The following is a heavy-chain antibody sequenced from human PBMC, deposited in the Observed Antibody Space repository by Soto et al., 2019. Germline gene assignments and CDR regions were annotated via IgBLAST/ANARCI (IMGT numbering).Heavy chain of an antibody. Sequence: GGSLRLSCAASGFTFSSYWMSWVRQAPGKGLEWVANIKQDGSEKYYVDSVKGRFTISRDNAKNSLYLQMNSLRAEDTAVYYCARDTSDYPYWFDPWGQGTLVTVSS. CDR2: IKQDGSEK. D-gene: IGHD4-17*01. J-gene: IGHJ5*02. CDR1: GFTFSSYW. V-gene: IGHV3-7*01. CDR3: ARDTSDYPYWFDP.